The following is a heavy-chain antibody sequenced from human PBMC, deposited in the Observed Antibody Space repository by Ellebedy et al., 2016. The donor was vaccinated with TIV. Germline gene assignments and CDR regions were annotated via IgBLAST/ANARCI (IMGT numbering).Heavy chain of an antibody. CDR1: GYSFSTHW. D-gene: IGHD1-1*01. CDR2: IYPGDSKT. V-gene: IGHV5-51*01. CDR3: ARKGERPFDN. Sequence: GESLKISCKGFGYSFSTHWIGWVRQMPGKGLEWMGIIYPGDSKTRYRPSVQGQVTISADKSISTAYLQLSRLKASDTAMYYCARKGERPFDNWGQGTLVTVSS. J-gene: IGHJ4*02.